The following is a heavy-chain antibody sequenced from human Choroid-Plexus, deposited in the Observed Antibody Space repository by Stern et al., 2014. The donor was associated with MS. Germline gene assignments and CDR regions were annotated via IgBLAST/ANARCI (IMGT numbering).Heavy chain of an antibody. D-gene: IGHD6-13*01. Sequence: QLVQSGAGVTKPGASVKVSCKASGGTFSKFPSSWVRQAPGQGLEWTSGLFPGFGTPTYAQEFRGRVTITADVSTSTVYMELSSLRSDDTAVYYCALSSETSDRWYSLGYDLWGQGTLVTVSS. J-gene: IGHJ5*02. V-gene: IGHV1-69*01. CDR2: LFPGFGTP. CDR3: ALSSETSDRWYSLGYDL. CDR1: GGTFSKFP.